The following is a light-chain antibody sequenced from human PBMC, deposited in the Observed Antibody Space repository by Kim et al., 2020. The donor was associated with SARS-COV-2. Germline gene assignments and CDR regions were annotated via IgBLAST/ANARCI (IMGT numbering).Light chain of an antibody. V-gene: IGKV4-1*01. Sequence: ATINCKSSQTVLSSSNNKNYLAGYQQRPGLPPKLLIYWASSREYGVPVRFSGSGSGTDFTLTISSLQAEDVAVYFCQQYFGAPLTFGGGTKVDIK. CDR3: QQYFGAPLT. CDR2: WAS. CDR1: QTVLSSSNNKNY. J-gene: IGKJ4*01.